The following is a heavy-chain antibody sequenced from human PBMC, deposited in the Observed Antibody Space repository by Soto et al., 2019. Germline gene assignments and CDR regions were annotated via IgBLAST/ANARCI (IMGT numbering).Heavy chain of an antibody. CDR2: TSYGGHDK. CDR1: GFTFDSFA. D-gene: IGHD6-19*01. Sequence: GGSLRLSCVGSGFTFDSFAIHWVRQAPGKGLEWVAFTSYGGHDKDYADSVKGRFTISGENGKNSLYLQMNSLRAEDTAVYYCAREGYSSAWNNWYFDLWGRGTLVTVSS. CDR3: AREGYSSAWNNWYFDL. V-gene: IGHV3-30*14. J-gene: IGHJ2*01.